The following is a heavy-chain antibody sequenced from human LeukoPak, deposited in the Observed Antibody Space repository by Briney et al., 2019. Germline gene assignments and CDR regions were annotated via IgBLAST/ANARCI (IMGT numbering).Heavy chain of an antibody. D-gene: IGHD2-2*02. CDR1: GFTFSSYS. Sequence: GGSLRLSCAASGFTFSSYSMNWVRRAPGKGLEWVSSISSSSSYIYYADSVKGRFTISRDNAKNSLYLQMNSLRAEDTAVYYCARLVPAAIWTSDAFDIWGQGTMVTVSS. CDR3: ARLVPAAIWTSDAFDI. CDR2: ISSSSSYI. V-gene: IGHV3-21*01. J-gene: IGHJ3*02.